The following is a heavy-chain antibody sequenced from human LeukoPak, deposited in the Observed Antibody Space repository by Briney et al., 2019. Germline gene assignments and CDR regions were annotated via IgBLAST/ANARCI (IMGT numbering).Heavy chain of an antibody. V-gene: IGHV3-9*01. CDR2: ISWNSGSI. CDR3: AKDTRDILTGYYNTAFDY. Sequence: GRSLRLSCAASGFTFDDYCMHWVRQAPGKGLEWVSGISWNSGSIGYADSVKGRFTISRDNAKNSLYLQMNSLRAEDTALYYCAKDTRDILTGYYNTAFDYWGQGTLVTVSS. CDR1: GFTFDDYC. J-gene: IGHJ4*02. D-gene: IGHD3-9*01.